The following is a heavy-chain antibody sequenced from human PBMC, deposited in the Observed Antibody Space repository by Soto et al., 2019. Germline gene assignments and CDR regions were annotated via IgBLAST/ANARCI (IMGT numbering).Heavy chain of an antibody. CDR2: INHSGST. Sequence: PSETLSLTCAVYGGSFSGYYWSWIRQPPGKGLEWIGEINHSGSTNYNPSLKSRVTISVDTSKNQFSLKLSSVTAADTAVYYCASDSSSYYYYYGMDVWGQGTTVTVSS. D-gene: IGHD6-13*01. J-gene: IGHJ6*02. V-gene: IGHV4-34*01. CDR1: GGSFSGYY. CDR3: ASDSSSYYYYYGMDV.